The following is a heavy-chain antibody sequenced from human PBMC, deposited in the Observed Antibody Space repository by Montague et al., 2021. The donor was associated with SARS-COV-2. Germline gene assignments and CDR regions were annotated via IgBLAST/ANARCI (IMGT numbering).Heavy chain of an antibody. Sequence: SLILSCAASGFTFSLYGMHWVRQAPVKGLEWMAIISHDEVHKYYXDSVRGRFTISRDNFKNTLYLQMDSLRPDDTAVYYCAKRAADNDYSGRGPIGDWGQGTLVTVSS. V-gene: IGHV3-30*18. CDR2: ISHDEVHK. J-gene: IGHJ4*02. CDR3: AKRAADNDYSGRGPIGD. CDR1: GFTFSLYG. D-gene: IGHD3-16*01.